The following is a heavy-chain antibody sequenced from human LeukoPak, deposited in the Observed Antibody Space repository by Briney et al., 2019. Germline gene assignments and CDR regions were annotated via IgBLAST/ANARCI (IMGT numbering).Heavy chain of an antibody. J-gene: IGHJ5*02. V-gene: IGHV4-39*07. D-gene: IGHD2-21*01. CDR3: ARGYRRIYREFDP. CDR2: IYYSGST. Sequence: SETLSLTCTVSGGSISSSSYYWGWIRQPPGKGLEWIGSIYYSGSTNYNPSLKSRVTISVDTSKNQFSLKLSSVTAADTAVYYCARGYRRIYREFDPWGQGTLVTVSS. CDR1: GGSISSSSYY.